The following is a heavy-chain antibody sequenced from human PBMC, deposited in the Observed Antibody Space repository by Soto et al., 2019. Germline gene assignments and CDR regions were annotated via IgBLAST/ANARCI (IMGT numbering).Heavy chain of an antibody. CDR2: IIPIFGIA. CDR1: GGTFSSYA. J-gene: IGHJ3*02. D-gene: IGHD3-10*01. Sequence: QVQLVQSGAEVKKPGSSVKVSCKACGGTFSSYAISWVRQAPGQGLEWMGGIIPIFGIANYAQKFQGRVTMTAEESTSTAYMELSSLRYEDTDVYYSARGLTEGSGKKAFYIWDQGRIDTVCS. CDR3: ARGLTEGSGKKAFYI. V-gene: IGHV1-69*01.